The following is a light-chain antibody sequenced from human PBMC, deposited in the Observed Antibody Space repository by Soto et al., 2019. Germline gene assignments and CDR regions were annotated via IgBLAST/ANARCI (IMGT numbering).Light chain of an antibody. Sequence: QSVLTQPPSVSGSPGQSVTISCTGTSSDVGGHNYVSWYQQLPGKAPKLMIYDVSKRPSGVPDRFSGSNSGNTASLTISGLQAEDEADYYCCSYAGTTHVFGTGTKLTVL. V-gene: IGLV2-11*01. CDR3: CSYAGTTHV. J-gene: IGLJ1*01. CDR1: SSDVGGHNY. CDR2: DVS.